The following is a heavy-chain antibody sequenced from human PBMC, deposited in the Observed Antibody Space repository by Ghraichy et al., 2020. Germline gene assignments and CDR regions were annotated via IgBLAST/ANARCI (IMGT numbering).Heavy chain of an antibody. V-gene: IGHV4-38-2*02. CDR3: ARVSGYSSSWYEYYYYMDD. Sequence: SQTLSLTCTVSGYSISSGNYRGWLRQPPGKGLEWIGSIYHSGSTYYNPSLKSRVTISVDTSKNQFSLKLSSVTAADTAVYYCARVSGYSSSWYEYYYYMDDSGTRRTASVSS. D-gene: IGHD6-13*01. J-gene: IGHJ6*03. CDR2: IYHSGST. CDR1: GYSISSGNY.